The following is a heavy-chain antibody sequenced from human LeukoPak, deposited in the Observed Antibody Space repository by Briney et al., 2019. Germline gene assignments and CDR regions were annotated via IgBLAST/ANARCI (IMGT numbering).Heavy chain of an antibody. CDR2: INHSGST. Sequence: SETLSLTCAVYGGSFSGYYWSWIRQPPGKGLEWIGEINHSGSTNYNPSLKSQVTISVDTSKNQFSLKLSSVTAADTAVYYCARRRRETYYDFWSGYWIFDYWGQGTLVTVSS. CDR3: ARRRRETYYDFWSGYWIFDY. V-gene: IGHV4-34*01. D-gene: IGHD3-3*01. CDR1: GGSFSGYY. J-gene: IGHJ4*02.